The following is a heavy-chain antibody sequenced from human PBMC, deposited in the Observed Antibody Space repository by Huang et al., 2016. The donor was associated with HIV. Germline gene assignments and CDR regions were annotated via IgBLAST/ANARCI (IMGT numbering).Heavy chain of an antibody. CDR1: GFTFSSFG. CDR2: IKDDGYTH. V-gene: IGHV3-30*02. D-gene: IGHD3-3*01. Sequence: VRLVESGGGVVQPGGCLRLSCVASGFTFSSFGMHWVSQTPGKWLEWVAFIKDDGYTHYHSDSWKGRFSISRDNSKNTLLLQMNRLRIEDTAVYYCAKDVGFGEGTSRWFDPWGQGTPVTVSS. J-gene: IGHJ5*02. CDR3: AKDVGFGEGTSRWFDP.